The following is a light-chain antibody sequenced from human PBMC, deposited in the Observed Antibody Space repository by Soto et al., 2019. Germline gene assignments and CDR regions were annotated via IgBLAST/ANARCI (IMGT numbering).Light chain of an antibody. J-gene: IGLJ2*01. CDR2: EVS. CDR3: SSYTSRSTPV. CDR1: SSDFGTYKY. Sequence: QSVLTQPPSASGSPGQSVTISCTGTSSDFGTYKYVSWYQQLPGKAPKLMIYEVSNRPSGVSNRFSGSKSGNTASLTISELQAEDEADYYCSSYTSRSTPVFGGGTKLTVL. V-gene: IGLV2-14*01.